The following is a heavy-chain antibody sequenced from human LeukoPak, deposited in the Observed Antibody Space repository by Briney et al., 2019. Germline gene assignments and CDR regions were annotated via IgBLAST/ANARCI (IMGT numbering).Heavy chain of an antibody. CDR3: VRRMATIDF. V-gene: IGHV3-64D*06. Sequence: GGSLRLSCSASGFTFSSYSMHWVRQAPGKGLEYVSAINDNGDSTYYADSVKGRFTISRDNSKSTLYLQMSSLRAEDTALYYCVRRMATIDFWGHGTLGTVSS. D-gene: IGHD1-1*01. CDR2: INDNGDST. CDR1: GFTFSSYS. J-gene: IGHJ4*01.